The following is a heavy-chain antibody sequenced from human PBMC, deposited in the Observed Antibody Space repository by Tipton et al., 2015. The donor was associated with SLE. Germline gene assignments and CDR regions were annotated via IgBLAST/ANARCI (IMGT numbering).Heavy chain of an antibody. CDR1: GGSFSGYY. Sequence: TLSLTCAAYGGSFSGYYWSWIRQPPGKGLEWIGEINHSGSTTYNPSLKSRVTISIDTSKNQFSLKLSSVTAADTAVYYCARGLSSLVGFYYYYYMDVWGKGTTVTVSS. J-gene: IGHJ6*03. V-gene: IGHV4-34*01. CDR3: ARGLSSLVGFYYYYYMDV. D-gene: IGHD2-8*02. CDR2: INHSGST.